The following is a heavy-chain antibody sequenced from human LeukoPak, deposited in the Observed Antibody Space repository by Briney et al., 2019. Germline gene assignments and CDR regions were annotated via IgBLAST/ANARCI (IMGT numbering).Heavy chain of an antibody. J-gene: IGHJ4*02. Sequence: GWSLRLSCAASGITIRNYGMTWVRQAPGRGLQWVSYISSSSSIYYVDSVKGRFTISRDNAKNSLYLQMNNLRAEVTAVYYCARDRGGAHDFWSGYYTGYFDYWGQGALVTVSS. V-gene: IGHV3-69-1*01. D-gene: IGHD3-3*01. CDR3: ARDRGGAHDFWSGYYTGYFDY. CDR1: GITIRNYG. CDR2: ISSSSSI.